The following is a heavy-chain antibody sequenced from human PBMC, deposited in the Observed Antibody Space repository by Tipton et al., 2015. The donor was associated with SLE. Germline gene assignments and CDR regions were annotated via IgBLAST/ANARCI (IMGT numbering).Heavy chain of an antibody. CDR3: ARTSPGVWCFDL. D-gene: IGHD2-8*01. Sequence: TLSLTCTVSGASISSGSYYWSWIRQPAGKGLEWIGRIYTDGKTNYNPSLKSRVTISVDTSKNHFSLKLSSVTAADTAVYYCARTSPGVWCFDLWGRGSLVTVSS. V-gene: IGHV4-61*02. CDR2: IYTDGKT. J-gene: IGHJ2*01. CDR1: GASISSGSYY.